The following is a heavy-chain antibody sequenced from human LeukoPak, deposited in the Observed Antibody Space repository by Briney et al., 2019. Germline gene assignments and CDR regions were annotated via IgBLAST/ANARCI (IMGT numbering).Heavy chain of an antibody. Sequence: GGSLRLSCAVSGFTFSDYYMSRIRQAPGKGLEWVSYISSSGRTSYYADSVKGRFTISRDNAKNSLYLQMNSLRAEDTAVYYCARGPSCWYSRWYFDYWGQGTLLTVSS. CDR2: ISSSGRTS. J-gene: IGHJ4*02. CDR1: GFTFSDYY. CDR3: ARGPSCWYSRWYFDY. V-gene: IGHV3-11*01. D-gene: IGHD6-13*01.